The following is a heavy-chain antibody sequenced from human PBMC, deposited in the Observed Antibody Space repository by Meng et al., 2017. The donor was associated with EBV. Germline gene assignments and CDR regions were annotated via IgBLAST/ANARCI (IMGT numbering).Heavy chain of an antibody. V-gene: IGHV3-73*02. CDR2: IRSKANSYAT. CDR1: GFTFSGSA. J-gene: IGHJ4*02. Sequence: EVPVVGSGGGLCQHGGSLNLACAASGFTFSGSAMHWVRQASGKGLEWVGRIRSKANSYATAYAASVKGRFTISRDDSKNTAYLQMNSLKTEDTAVYYCTRLDGSYIYYWGQGTLVTVSS. D-gene: IGHD1-26*01. CDR3: TRLDGSYIYY.